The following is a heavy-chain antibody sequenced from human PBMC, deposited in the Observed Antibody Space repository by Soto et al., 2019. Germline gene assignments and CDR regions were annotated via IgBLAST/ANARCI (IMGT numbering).Heavy chain of an antibody. V-gene: IGHV4-34*01. CDR2: INHSEST. J-gene: IGHJ4*02. CDR1: GGSFSGYY. CDR3: ARTPATYYYGSGSSRFDY. Sequence: SETLSLTSAVSGGSFSGYYWSWIRQPTGKGLEGIGEINHSESTNFNPFLKSRVTISVVTSKNQFSLKLNSVTAADTAVYYCARTPATYYYGSGSSRFDYWGQGT. D-gene: IGHD3-10*01.